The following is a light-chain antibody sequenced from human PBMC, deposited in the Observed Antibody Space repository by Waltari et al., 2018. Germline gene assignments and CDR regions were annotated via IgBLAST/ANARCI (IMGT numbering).Light chain of an antibody. J-gene: IGLJ3*02. Sequence: QSVLTQPPSVSGTPGQRVILSCSGSRSNIGSNTVQWYQKLPGTAPKFLIYSNTQRASGIPDRFSGSKSDASASLAICGLQSEDEADYYCAAWDDSLNGGVLGGGTRVTVL. CDR2: SNT. CDR1: RSNIGSNT. V-gene: IGLV1-44*01. CDR3: AAWDDSLNGGV.